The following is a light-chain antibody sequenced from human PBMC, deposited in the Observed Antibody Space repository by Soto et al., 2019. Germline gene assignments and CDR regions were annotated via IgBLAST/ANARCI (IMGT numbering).Light chain of an antibody. V-gene: IGKV3-15*01. CDR1: QSLGDN. CDR3: PLPPTTLAT. J-gene: IGKJ1*01. CDR2: GAS. Sequence: ASQSLGDNLAWYQQKPGQAPKLLIYGASSWATGIPARFSGSGSGTESSVIGRRLQHAYCAVFSSPLPPTTLATFGQGTKVDIK.